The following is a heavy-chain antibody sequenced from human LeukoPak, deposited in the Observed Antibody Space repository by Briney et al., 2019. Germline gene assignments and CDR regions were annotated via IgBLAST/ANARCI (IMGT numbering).Heavy chain of an antibody. CDR1: GYTFTSYG. V-gene: IGHV1-18*01. CDR3: ARGRITMVRGVKDWFDP. D-gene: IGHD3-10*01. Sequence: GASVKVSCKASGYTFTSYGISWVRQAPGQGLEWMGWISAYNGNTNYAQKLQGRVTMTTDTSTSTAYMELRSLRSEDTAVYYCARGRITMVRGVKDWFDPWGQGTLVTVSS. CDR2: ISAYNGNT. J-gene: IGHJ5*02.